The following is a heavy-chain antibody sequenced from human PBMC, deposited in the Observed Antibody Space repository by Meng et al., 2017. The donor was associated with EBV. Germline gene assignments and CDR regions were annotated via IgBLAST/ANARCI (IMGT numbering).Heavy chain of an antibody. V-gene: IGHV1-69*01. CDR2: FLPRLGAP. Sequence: QVYLERAGVGWKSAGAWVKGSWKASGGAFNSVAFRTIAINWVRQAPGQGLEWIGGFLPRLGAPNYSHKFQDRVTITADEFTTTAYMELSGLRSEDTAVYYCARESGRGYSSDYWGRGTLITVSS. J-gene: IGHJ4*02. D-gene: IGHD5-18*01. CDR1: GGAFNSVA. CDR3: ARESGRGYSSDY.